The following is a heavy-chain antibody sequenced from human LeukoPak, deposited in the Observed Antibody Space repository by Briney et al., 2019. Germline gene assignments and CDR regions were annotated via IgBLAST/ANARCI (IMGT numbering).Heavy chain of an antibody. CDR3: ARDQDYFDY. Sequence: GGSLRLSCAASGFTVSSNYMSWVRQAPGKGLEWVSVIYSGGSTYYAASVKGRFTIPRDNCKNTLYLQMNSLRAEDTAVYYCARDQDYFDYWGQGTLVTVSS. CDR2: IYSGGST. J-gene: IGHJ4*02. V-gene: IGHV3-53*01. CDR1: GFTVSSNY.